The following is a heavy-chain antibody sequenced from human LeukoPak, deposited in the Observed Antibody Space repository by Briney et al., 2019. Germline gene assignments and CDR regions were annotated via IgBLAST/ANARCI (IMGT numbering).Heavy chain of an antibody. V-gene: IGHV4-38-2*02. Sequence: SETLSLTCTVSGYSISSGYYWGWIRQPPGKGLEWIGSIYHSGSTYYNPSLKSRVTISVDTSKNQFSLKLSSVTAADTAVYYCARTPYSSSPDFDYWGQGTLVTVSS. CDR1: GYSISSGYY. CDR2: IYHSGST. CDR3: ARTPYSSSPDFDY. J-gene: IGHJ4*02. D-gene: IGHD6-13*01.